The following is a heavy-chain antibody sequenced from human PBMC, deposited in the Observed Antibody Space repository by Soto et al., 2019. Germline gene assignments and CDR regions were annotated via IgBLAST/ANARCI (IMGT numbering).Heavy chain of an antibody. Sequence: QVQLVQSGAEVKKPGSSVKVSCKASGGTFSSYAISWVRQAPGQGLEWMGGIIPIFGTANYAQKFQGRVTITADESTSTAYMELSSLRSEDTAVYYCATRVGAYCSGGSCHKDYYYGMDVWGQGTTVTVSS. CDR1: GGTFSSYA. CDR3: ATRVGAYCSGGSCHKDYYYGMDV. V-gene: IGHV1-69*01. D-gene: IGHD2-15*01. CDR2: IIPIFGTA. J-gene: IGHJ6*02.